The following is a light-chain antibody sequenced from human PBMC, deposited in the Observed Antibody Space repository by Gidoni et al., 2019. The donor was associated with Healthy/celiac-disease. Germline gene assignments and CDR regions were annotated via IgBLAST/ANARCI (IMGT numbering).Light chain of an antibody. CDR2: CAS. Sequence: DIVLTQSPDSLAVSLGERATINCKSSQSVLYSSNNKNYLAWYQQKPGQPPKLLIYCASTREAGVPARFSGSGSGTDFTLTISSLQAEDVAVYYCQQYYSTPLTFXGXTKVEIK. CDR3: QQYYSTPLT. J-gene: IGKJ4*01. CDR1: QSVLYSSNNKNY. V-gene: IGKV4-1*01.